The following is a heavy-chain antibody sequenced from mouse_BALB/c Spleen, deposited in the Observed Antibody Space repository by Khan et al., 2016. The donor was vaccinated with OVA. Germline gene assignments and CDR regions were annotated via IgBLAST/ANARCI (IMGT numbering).Heavy chain of an antibody. V-gene: IGHV3-8*02. Sequence: EVQLQESGPSLVQPSQTLSLTCSVTGDSITSGFWSWIRKFPGNKLEYMGFMIYSGYTYYNPSLKGRFSITRHTSKNQYYIQLSSVTTGDTATYYCARSTYKYAFAYWGQGTLVTVSA. J-gene: IGHJ3*01. CDR3: ARSTYKYAFAY. CDR2: MIYSGYT. CDR1: GDSITSGF. D-gene: IGHD1-3*01.